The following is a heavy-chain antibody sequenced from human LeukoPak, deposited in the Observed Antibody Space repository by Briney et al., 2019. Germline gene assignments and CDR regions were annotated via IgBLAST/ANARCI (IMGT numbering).Heavy chain of an antibody. V-gene: IGHV3-30*19. CDR2: ISYDGSNK. CDR1: GFTFSSYG. D-gene: IGHD3-3*01. J-gene: IGHJ3*02. CDR3: AREKGYYDFWSGYHTGAFDI. Sequence: GGSLRLSCAASGFTFSSYGMHWVRQAPGKGLEWVAVISYDGSNKYYADSVKGRFTISRDNSKNTLYLQMNSLRAEDTAVYYCAREKGYYDFWSGYHTGAFDIWGQGTMVTVSS.